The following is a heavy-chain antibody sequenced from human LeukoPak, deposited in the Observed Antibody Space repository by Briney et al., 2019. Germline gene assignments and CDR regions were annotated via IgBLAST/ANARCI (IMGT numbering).Heavy chain of an antibody. CDR2: ISSSGSTI. CDR1: GFTFSSYE. Sequence: GGSLRLSCAASGFTFSSYEMNWVRQAPGKGLEWVSYISSSGSTIYYADSVKGRFTISRDNAKNSLYLQMNSLRAEDTAVYYRARERDSGYDGGALGMDVWGKGTTVTISS. J-gene: IGHJ6*04. D-gene: IGHD5-12*01. CDR3: ARERDSGYDGGALGMDV. V-gene: IGHV3-48*03.